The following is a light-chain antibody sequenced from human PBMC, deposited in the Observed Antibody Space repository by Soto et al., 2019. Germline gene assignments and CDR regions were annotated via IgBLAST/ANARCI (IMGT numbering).Light chain of an antibody. CDR2: DAS. CDR1: QSISDT. J-gene: IGKJ3*01. Sequence: EIVLTQSPATLSVSPGGRATLSRRASQSISDTLAWYHQKPGQAPRLLIYDASNRATGIPARFSGSGSGTDFTLTISSLEPEDFAVYYCQQRSNWPPTFGPGTKVDIK. CDR3: QQRSNWPPT. V-gene: IGKV3-11*01.